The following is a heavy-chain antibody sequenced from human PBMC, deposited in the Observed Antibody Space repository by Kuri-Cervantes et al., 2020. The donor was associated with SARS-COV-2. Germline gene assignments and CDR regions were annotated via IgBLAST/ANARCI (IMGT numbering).Heavy chain of an antibody. D-gene: IGHD3-22*01. CDR1: GGSISSSSYY. J-gene: IGHJ4*02. CDR2: IYYSGST. V-gene: IGHV4-39*01. CDR3: AEDSSGYYFDY. Sequence: SETLSLTCTVSGGSISSSSYYWGWIRQPPGKGREWIGSIYYSGSTYYNPSLKSRVTISVDTSKNQFSLKLSSVTAADTAVYYCAEDSSGYYFDYWGQGTLVTVSS.